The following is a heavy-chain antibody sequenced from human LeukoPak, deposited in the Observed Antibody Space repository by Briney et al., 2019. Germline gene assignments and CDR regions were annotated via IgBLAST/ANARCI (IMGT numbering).Heavy chain of an antibody. V-gene: IGHV4-34*01. CDR2: INHSGST. CDR1: GGSFSGYY. Sequence: PSETLSLTCAVYGGSFSGYYWSWIRQPPGKGLEWIGEINHSGSTNYNPSLKSRVTISVYTSKNQFSLKLSSVTAADTAVYYCAGGGYSYGLGNWFDPWGQGTLVTVSS. J-gene: IGHJ5*02. CDR3: AGGGYSYGLGNWFDP. D-gene: IGHD5-18*01.